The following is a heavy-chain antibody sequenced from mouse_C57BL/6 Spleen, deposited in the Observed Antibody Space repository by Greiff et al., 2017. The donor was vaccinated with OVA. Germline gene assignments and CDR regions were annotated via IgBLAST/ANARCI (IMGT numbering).Heavy chain of an antibody. D-gene: IGHD2-4*01. J-gene: IGHJ4*01. CDR3: STMITLYAMDY. V-gene: IGHV1-22*01. Sequence: EVQLHQSGPELVKPGASVKMSCKASGYPFTDYNMHWLKQSHGKSLEWIGFINPNNGGTSYNQKFKGKATLTVNKSSSTAYMELRSLTSEDSAVDYCSTMITLYAMDYWGQGTSVTVSS. CDR1: GYPFTDYN. CDR2: INPNNGGT.